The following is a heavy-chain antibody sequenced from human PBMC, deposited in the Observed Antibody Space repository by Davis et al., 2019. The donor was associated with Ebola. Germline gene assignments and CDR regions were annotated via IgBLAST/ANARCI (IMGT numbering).Heavy chain of an antibody. CDR2: ISSSSSTI. J-gene: IGHJ5*02. CDR3: VRGRTWFDP. CDR1: GFTFSSYS. Sequence: PGGSLRLSCAASGFTFSSYSMNWVRQAPGKGLEWVSYISSSSSTIYYADSVKGRFTISRDNAKNSLYLQMSSLRVEDTAVYHCVRGRTWFDPWGQGTLVTVSS. V-gene: IGHV3-48*04.